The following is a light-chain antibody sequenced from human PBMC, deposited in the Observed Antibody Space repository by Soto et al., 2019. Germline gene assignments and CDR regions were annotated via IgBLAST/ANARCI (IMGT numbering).Light chain of an antibody. CDR2: GAS. CDR3: QNYGSAGT. V-gene: IGKV3-20*01. Sequence: EIVLTQSPGTLSLSPGERATLSCRASQSVDSIYLAWYQQKPGQAPRLLIYGASSRATGIPYRFSGSGSGTDFTLTISRLEPEDFAVYHCQNYGSAGTFGQGTKVEIK. CDR1: QSVDSIY. J-gene: IGKJ1*01.